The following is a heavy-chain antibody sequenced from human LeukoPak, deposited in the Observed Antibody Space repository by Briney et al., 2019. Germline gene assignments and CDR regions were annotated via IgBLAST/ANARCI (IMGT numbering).Heavy chain of an antibody. CDR1: GGSSGANY. CDR3: ARSISWYAWYDP. V-gene: IGHV4-59*01. J-gene: IGHJ5*02. CDR2: IYYSGST. D-gene: IGHD6-13*01. Sequence: SETLSVACTDIGGSSGANYCRWIWQPQGKGQEWIGFIYYSGSTNYNPSLKSRVTISVDTSKNQFSLKLSSVTAADTAVYYCARSISWYAWYDPWGQGTLVTVSS.